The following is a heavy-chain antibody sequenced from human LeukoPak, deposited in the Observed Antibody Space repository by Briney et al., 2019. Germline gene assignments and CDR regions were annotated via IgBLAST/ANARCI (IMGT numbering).Heavy chain of an antibody. D-gene: IGHD1-26*01. Sequence: GGSLRLSCAASGFTFSSYAMSWVRQAPGKGLEWVSAISGSGGSTYYADSVKGRFTISRDNSKNTLYLQMNSLRAEDTAVYYCAKDRVEYSGSYFGYFGYWGQGTLVTVSS. V-gene: IGHV3-23*01. J-gene: IGHJ4*02. CDR2: ISGSGGST. CDR3: AKDRVEYSGSYFGYFGY. CDR1: GFTFSSYA.